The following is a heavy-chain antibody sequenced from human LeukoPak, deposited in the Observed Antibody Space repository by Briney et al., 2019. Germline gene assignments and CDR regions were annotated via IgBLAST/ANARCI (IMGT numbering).Heavy chain of an antibody. Sequence: PGGSLRLSCAASGFTFSSYWMHWVRQVPGKGLVWVSRINSDGSSTSYADSVKGRFTISRDNAKNTLNLQMNSLRAEDTAVYYCARDLGQYYDTSDNWFDPWGQGTLVTVSS. CDR2: INSDGSST. CDR1: GFTFSSYW. D-gene: IGHD3-22*01. V-gene: IGHV3-74*01. J-gene: IGHJ5*02. CDR3: ARDLGQYYDTSDNWFDP.